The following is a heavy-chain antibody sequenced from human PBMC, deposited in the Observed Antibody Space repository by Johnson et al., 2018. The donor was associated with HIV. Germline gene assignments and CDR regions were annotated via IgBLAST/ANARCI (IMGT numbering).Heavy chain of an antibody. Sequence: VQLVESGGGLVQPGGSLRLSCAASGFTFSNHHMTWVRQAPGKGLEWVAVISYDGSDKYYADSVKGRFTISRDNSKNTLYLEMNSLRAEDTAVYYCARDHSGYDSVTAAFDIWGQGTMVTVSS. D-gene: IGHD5-12*01. CDR2: ISYDGSDK. CDR1: GFTFSNHH. J-gene: IGHJ3*02. V-gene: IGHV3-30-3*01. CDR3: ARDHSGYDSVTAAFDI.